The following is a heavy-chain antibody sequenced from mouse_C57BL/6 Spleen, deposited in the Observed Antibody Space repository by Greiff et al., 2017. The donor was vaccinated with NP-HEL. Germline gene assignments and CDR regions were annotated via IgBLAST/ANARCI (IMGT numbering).Heavy chain of an antibody. CDR1: GFTFSSYA. Sequence: EVQLQESGGGLVKPGGSLKLSCAASGFTFSSYAMSWVRQTPEKRLEWVATISDGGSYTYYPDNVKGRFTISRDNAKNNLYLQMSHLKSEDTAMYYCARDGSNYPFAYWGQGTLVTVSA. CDR2: ISDGGSYT. D-gene: IGHD1-1*01. V-gene: IGHV5-4*01. J-gene: IGHJ3*01. CDR3: ARDGSNYPFAY.